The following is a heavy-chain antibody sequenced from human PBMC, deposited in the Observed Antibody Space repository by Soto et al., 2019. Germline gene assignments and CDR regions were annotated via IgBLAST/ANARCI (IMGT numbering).Heavy chain of an antibody. CDR3: AREDLEWLSRYLDY. CDR2: IWYDGSNK. J-gene: IGHJ4*02. CDR1: GFTFSSYG. Sequence: GGSLRLSCAASGFTFSSYGMHWVRQAPGKGLEWVAVIWYDGSNKYYADSVKGRFTISRDNSKNTLYLQMNSLRAEDTAVYYCAREDLEWLSRYLDYWGQGTLVTSPQ. D-gene: IGHD3-3*01. V-gene: IGHV3-33*01.